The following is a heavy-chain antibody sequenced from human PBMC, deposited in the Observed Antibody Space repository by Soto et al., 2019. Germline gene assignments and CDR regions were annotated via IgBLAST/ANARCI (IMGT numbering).Heavy chain of an antibody. J-gene: IGHJ4*02. CDR2: IYWDDDK. V-gene: IGHV2-5*02. D-gene: IGHD3-22*01. CDR3: AHIRASSGLDY. Sequence: QITLKESGPPLVKPTQTLTLTCTFSGFSLSTSGGGVGWIRQPPGKALEWLALIYWDDDKLYSPSLKSRITITKDTSKNQVVLTMTNMDPVNTATYSCAHIRASSGLDYWGQGTMVTVSS. CDR1: GFSLSTSGGG.